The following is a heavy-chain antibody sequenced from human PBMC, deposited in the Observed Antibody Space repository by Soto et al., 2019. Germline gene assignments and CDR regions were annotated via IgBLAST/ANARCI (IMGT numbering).Heavy chain of an antibody. J-gene: IGHJ6*02. CDR2: INGNGGDT. D-gene: IGHD3-3*01. CDR3: AREITIFGVVLYGMDV. Sequence: GGSLRLSCAASGFTFSSYAMSWVRQAPGKGLEWVSAINGNGGDTYYADSVKGRFTISRDNSRNTLYLQMNSLRDEDTAVYYCAREITIFGVVLYGMDVWGQGTTVTVSS. V-gene: IGHV3-23*01. CDR1: GFTFSSYA.